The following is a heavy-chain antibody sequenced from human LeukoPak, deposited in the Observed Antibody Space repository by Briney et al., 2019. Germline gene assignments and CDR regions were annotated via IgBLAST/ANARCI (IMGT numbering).Heavy chain of an antibody. CDR2: INPNSGGT. Sequence: ASVKVSCKASGYTFTGYYMHWVRQAPGQGLEWMGWINPNSGGTNYAQKFQGRVTMTRDTSISTTYMELSRLRSDDTAVYYCARCPPRVWFGEVWFDPWGQGTLVTVSS. CDR1: GYTFTGYY. J-gene: IGHJ5*02. CDR3: ARCPPRVWFGEVWFDP. D-gene: IGHD3-10*01. V-gene: IGHV1-2*02.